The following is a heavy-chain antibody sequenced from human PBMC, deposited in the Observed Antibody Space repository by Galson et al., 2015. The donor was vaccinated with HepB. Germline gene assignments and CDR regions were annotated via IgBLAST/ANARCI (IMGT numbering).Heavy chain of an antibody. CDR3: AKDVVPYNGRYDAVDI. CDR1: TFIFGVYA. V-gene: IGHV3-23*01. J-gene: IGHJ3*02. Sequence: PLRLSCAASTFIFGVYAMSWVRQAPGKGLEWVAVIGGTGGGIQHADCVKGRFHLSRENSKNTLFLQMNRLRAEDTAIYYCAKDVVPYNGRYDAVDIWGQGTMVAVSS. D-gene: IGHD2-15*01. CDR2: IGGTGGGI.